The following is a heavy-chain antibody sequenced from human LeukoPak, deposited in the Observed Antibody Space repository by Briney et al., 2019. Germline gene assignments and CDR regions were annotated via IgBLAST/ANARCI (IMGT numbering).Heavy chain of an antibody. CDR2: IYTSGST. J-gene: IGHJ6*03. CDR1: GGSISSGSYY. V-gene: IGHV4-61*02. CDR3: ARGGYNWNDHYSYYYYYMDV. D-gene: IGHD1-1*01. Sequence: SETLSLTCTVSGGSISSGSYYWSWLRQPAGKGLEWIGRIYTSGSTNYNPSLKSRVTISVDTSKNQFSLKLSSVTAADTAVYYCARGGYNWNDHYSYYYYYMDVWGKGTTVTVSS.